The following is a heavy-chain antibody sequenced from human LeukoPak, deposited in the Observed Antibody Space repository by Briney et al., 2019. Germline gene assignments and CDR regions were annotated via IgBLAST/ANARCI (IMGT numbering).Heavy chain of an antibody. CDR2: ISSSGSTI. CDR3: VQSSEGGTTPDVLDY. D-gene: IGHD1-7*01. Sequence: PSETLSLTCTVSGGSISSSSYYWGWIRQAPGKGLEWVSYISSSGSTIYYADSVKGRFTISRDNAKNSLYLQMNSLRAEDTAVYYCVQSSEGGTTPDVLDYWGQGTLVTVSS. V-gene: IGHV3-11*01. CDR1: GGSISSSSYY. J-gene: IGHJ4*02.